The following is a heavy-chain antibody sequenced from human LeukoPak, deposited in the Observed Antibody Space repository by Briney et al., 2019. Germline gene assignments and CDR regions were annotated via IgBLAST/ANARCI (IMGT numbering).Heavy chain of an antibody. V-gene: IGHV3-30*02. CDR1: GFTFSSYG. Sequence: GGSLRLSCAASGFTFSSYGMHWVRQAPGKGLEWVAFIRYDGSNKYYADSVKGRFTISRDNSKNTLYLQMNSLRAEDTAVYYCAKGQYYDILTGYPGGGYYFDYWGQGTLVTASS. CDR3: AKGQYYDILTGYPGGGYYFDY. D-gene: IGHD3-9*01. J-gene: IGHJ4*02. CDR2: IRYDGSNK.